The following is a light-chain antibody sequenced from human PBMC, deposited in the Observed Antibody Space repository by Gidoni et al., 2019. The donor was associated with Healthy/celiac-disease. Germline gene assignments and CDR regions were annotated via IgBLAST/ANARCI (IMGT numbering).Light chain of an antibody. CDR1: QSVLSSSNNKNY. J-gene: IGKJ1*01. CDR3: QQCYSTRWT. V-gene: IGKV4-1*01. Sequence: DIVMTQSPDSLAVSLGERATINCKSSQSVLSSSNNKNYLAWYQQKPGQPPKLLIYWASTRESGVPDRFSGSGSGTDFTLTISSLQAEDVAVYYCQQCYSTRWTFGQXTKVEIK. CDR2: WAS.